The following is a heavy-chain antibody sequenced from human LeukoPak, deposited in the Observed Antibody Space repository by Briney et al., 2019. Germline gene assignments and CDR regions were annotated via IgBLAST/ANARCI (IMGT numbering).Heavy chain of an antibody. D-gene: IGHD2-15*01. Sequence: SETLSLTCTVSGGSISSGGYYWSWIRQHPGKGLEWIGYIYYSGSTYYNPSLKSRVTVSVDTSKNQFSLKLSSVTAADTAVCYCARWGSGRRFDYWGQGTLVTVSS. CDR3: ARWGSGRRFDY. CDR2: IYYSGST. J-gene: IGHJ4*02. V-gene: IGHV4-31*03. CDR1: GGSISSGGYY.